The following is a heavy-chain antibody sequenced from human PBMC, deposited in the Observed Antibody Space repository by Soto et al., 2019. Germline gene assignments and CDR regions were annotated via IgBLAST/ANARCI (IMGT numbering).Heavy chain of an antibody. Sequence: GASVKVSCKASGGTFSSYAISWVRQAPGQGLEWMGGIIPIFGTANYAQKFQGRVTITADESTSTAYMELSSLRSEDTAVYYCARYCGGGSGSNDYCGQGTLVTVSS. CDR1: GGTFSSYA. J-gene: IGHJ4*02. V-gene: IGHV1-69*13. CDR3: ARYCGGGSGSNDY. CDR2: IIPIFGTA. D-gene: IGHD2-15*01.